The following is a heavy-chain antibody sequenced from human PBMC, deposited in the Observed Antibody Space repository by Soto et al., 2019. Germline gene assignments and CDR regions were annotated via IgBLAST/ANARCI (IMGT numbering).Heavy chain of an antibody. V-gene: IGHV3-48*03. Sequence: EVRLEESGGGFVQPGGALRLSCVFSGLPSSGIELNWVRQAAGKGLEWLSYISDSGDTVDYIDSVRGRFTISSDNAKQSLFLQMSALRVEDTAVYYCAGLSVTGGVDVWGQGTTVTVSS. CDR3: AGLSVTGGVDV. CDR1: GLPSSGIE. J-gene: IGHJ6*02. D-gene: IGHD2-21*02. CDR2: ISDSGDTV.